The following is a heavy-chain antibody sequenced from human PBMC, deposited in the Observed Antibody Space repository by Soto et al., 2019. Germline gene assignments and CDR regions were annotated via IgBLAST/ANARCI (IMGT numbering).Heavy chain of an antibody. J-gene: IGHJ4*02. D-gene: IGHD1-1*01. V-gene: IGHV3-30-3*01. CDR2: ITYDGSKK. CDR3: AREMTGYTPAY. CDR1: GFTFSNFA. Sequence: QVQLVESGGGVVQPGTSLRLSCATSGFTFSNFAMHWVRKAPGKGLEWVASITYDGSKKNYGEDVRGRFTISRDDSKSTLFLQMDSLRTDDTAIYYCAREMTGYTPAYWGQGTLVTVSS.